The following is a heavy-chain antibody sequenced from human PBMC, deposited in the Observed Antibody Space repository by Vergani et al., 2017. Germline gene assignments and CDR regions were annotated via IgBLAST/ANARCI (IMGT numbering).Heavy chain of an antibody. V-gene: IGHV1-2*02. Sequence: QVQLVQSGAEVKKPGSSVKVSCKASGYTFTGYYMHWVRQAPGQGLEWMGWINPNSGGTNYAQKFQGRVTMTRDTSISTAYMELSRLRSDDTAVYYCARMTVVYGDYRGGWFDPWGQGTLVTVSS. CDR2: INPNSGGT. CDR3: ARMTVVYGDYRGGWFDP. CDR1: GYTFTGYY. D-gene: IGHD4-17*01. J-gene: IGHJ5*02.